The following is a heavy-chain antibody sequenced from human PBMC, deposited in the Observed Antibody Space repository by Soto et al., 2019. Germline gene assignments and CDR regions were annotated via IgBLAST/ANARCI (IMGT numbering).Heavy chain of an antibody. J-gene: IGHJ6*02. CDR2: IIPIFGTA. CDR1: GGTFSSYA. Sequence: GASVKVSCKASGGTFSSYAISWVRQAPGQGLEWMGGIIPIFGTANYAQKFQGRVTITADESTSTAYMELSSLRSEDTAVYYCARDSRIAAAGCYYYGMDVWGQGTTVTVSS. CDR3: ARDSRIAAAGCYYYGMDV. D-gene: IGHD6-13*01. V-gene: IGHV1-69*13.